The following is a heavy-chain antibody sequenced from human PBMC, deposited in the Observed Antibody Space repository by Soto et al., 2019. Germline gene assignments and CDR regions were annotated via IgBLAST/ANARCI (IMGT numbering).Heavy chain of an antibody. D-gene: IGHD5-18*01. CDR2: IYYSGST. J-gene: IGHJ6*02. CDR1: GGTISSGCYY. Sequence: KPSETLSLTCTVSGGTISSGCYYWSWIRQHTGKGRECIGYIYYSGSTYSNPSLKSRFTISGDTSKNQFSLKLSSVTAADTAVYYCARDWRGYSDGYYYYYGMDVWGQGTTVTVSS. V-gene: IGHV4-31*03. CDR3: ARDWRGYSDGYYYYYGMDV.